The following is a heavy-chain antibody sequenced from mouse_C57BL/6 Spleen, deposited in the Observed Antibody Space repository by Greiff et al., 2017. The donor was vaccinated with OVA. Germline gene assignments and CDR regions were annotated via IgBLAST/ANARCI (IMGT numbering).Heavy chain of an antibody. Sequence: EVKVEESGAELVRPGSSVKMSCKTSGYTFTSYGINWVKQRPGQGLEWIGYIYIGNGYTEYNEKFKGKATLTSDTSSSTAYMQLSSLTSEDSAIYFCARSGPYGSSYLWYFDVWGTGTTVTVSS. V-gene: IGHV1-58*01. CDR1: GYTFTSYG. CDR3: ARSGPYGSSYLWYFDV. D-gene: IGHD1-1*01. J-gene: IGHJ1*03. CDR2: IYIGNGYT.